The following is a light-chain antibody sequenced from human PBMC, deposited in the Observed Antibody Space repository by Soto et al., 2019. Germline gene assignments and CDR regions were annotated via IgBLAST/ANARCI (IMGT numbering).Light chain of an antibody. J-gene: IGLJ1*01. V-gene: IGLV2-8*01. CDR3: SSYAGINNLGV. Sequence: QSALTQPPSASGSPGQSGTISCTGTSSDVGGYKYVSWYQQHPGKAPKLMIFEVNKRPSGVPERFSGSKSGNTASLTVSGLQAEDEADYYCSSYAGINNLGVFGTGTKLTVL. CDR1: SSDVGGYKY. CDR2: EVN.